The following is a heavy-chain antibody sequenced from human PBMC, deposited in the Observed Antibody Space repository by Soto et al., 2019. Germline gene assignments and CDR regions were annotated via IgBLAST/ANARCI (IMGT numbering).Heavy chain of an antibody. Sequence: SETLSLTCTVSGGSISSYYWSWIRQPAGKGLEWIGRIYTSGSTNYNPSLKSRVTMSVDTSKNQFSLKLSSVTAADTAVYYCARGPPTVNYYGMDVWGQGTTVTVSS. V-gene: IGHV4-4*07. J-gene: IGHJ6*02. CDR2: IYTSGST. CDR3: ARGPPTVNYYGMDV. CDR1: GGSISSYY.